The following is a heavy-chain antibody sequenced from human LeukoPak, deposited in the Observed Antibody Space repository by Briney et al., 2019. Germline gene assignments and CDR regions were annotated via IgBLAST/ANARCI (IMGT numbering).Heavy chain of an antibody. D-gene: IGHD2-15*01. CDR2: INHSGST. Sequence: SETLSLTCAVYGGSFSGYYWSWIRQPPGKGLEWIGEINHSGSTNYNPSLKSRVTISVDTSKNQFSLKLSSVTAADTAVYYCARVLGNCSGGSCYHFDYWGQGTLVTVSS. CDR3: ARVLGNCSGGSCYHFDY. J-gene: IGHJ4*02. V-gene: IGHV4-34*01. CDR1: GGSFSGYY.